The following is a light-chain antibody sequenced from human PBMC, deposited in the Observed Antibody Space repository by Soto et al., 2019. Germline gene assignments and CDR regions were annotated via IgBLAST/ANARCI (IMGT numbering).Light chain of an antibody. Sequence: EIVMTQSPATLSVSPGESATLSCRASQSVSSNLAWYQQKPGQAPRLLIYGASSRATGIPDRFSGSGSGTDFTLTISRLEPGDFAVYYCQQYGYSPYTFGQGTKLEIK. CDR2: GAS. V-gene: IGKV3-20*01. CDR1: QSVSSN. J-gene: IGKJ2*01. CDR3: QQYGYSPYT.